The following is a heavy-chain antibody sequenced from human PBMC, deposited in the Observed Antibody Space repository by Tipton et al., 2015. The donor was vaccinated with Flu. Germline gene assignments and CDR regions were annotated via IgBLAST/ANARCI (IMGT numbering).Heavy chain of an antibody. V-gene: IGHV3-53*01. CDR3: ARVYSGYDGDAFDI. Sequence: VQLVQSGGGLIQPGGSLRLSCAASGFTVSSNYMSWVRQAPGKGLEWVSVIYSGGSTYYADSVKGRFTISRDHSKNTLYLQMNSLRAEDTAVYYCARVYSGYDGDAFDIWGQGTMVTVSS. J-gene: IGHJ3*02. CDR1: GFTVSSNY. D-gene: IGHD5-12*01. CDR2: IYSGGST.